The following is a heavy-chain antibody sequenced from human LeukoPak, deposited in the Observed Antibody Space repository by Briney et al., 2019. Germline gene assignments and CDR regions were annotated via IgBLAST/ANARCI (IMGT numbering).Heavy chain of an antibody. CDR3: ARDLGYSSSWHWFDP. CDR2: IIPILGIA. CDR1: GGTFSSYA. J-gene: IGHJ5*02. V-gene: IGHV1-69*04. D-gene: IGHD6-13*01. Sequence: SVKVSCKASGGTFSSYAISWVRQAPGQGLEWMGRIIPILGIANYAQKFQGRVTITADKSTSTAYMELSSLRSEDTAVYYCARDLGYSSSWHWFDPWGQGTLVTVSS.